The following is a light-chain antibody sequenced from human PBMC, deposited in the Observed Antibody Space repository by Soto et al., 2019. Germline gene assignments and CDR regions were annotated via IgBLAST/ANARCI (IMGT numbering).Light chain of an antibody. CDR1: QSVSSSY. J-gene: IGKJ5*01. V-gene: IGKV3-20*01. Sequence: EIVLTQSPGTLSLSPGERATLSCSASQSVSSSYLAWYQQKPGQAPRLLIYGASSRATGIPDRFSGSGSGTDFTLTISRLEPEDFAVYYCQQYGSSPDPFGQGTRLEI. CDR3: QQYGSSPDP. CDR2: GAS.